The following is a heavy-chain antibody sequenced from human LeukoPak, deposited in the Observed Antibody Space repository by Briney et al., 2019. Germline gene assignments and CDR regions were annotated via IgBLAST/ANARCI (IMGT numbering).Heavy chain of an antibody. Sequence: PGGSLRLSCAASGFTFSSYTIHWVRQAPGKGLEWVAVISYDGSNKYYADSVKGRFTISRDNSKNTLYLQMNSLRPEDTAVYYCASEFFRAYSYYYMDVWGKGTTVTVSS. CDR3: ASEFFRAYSYYYMDV. J-gene: IGHJ6*03. CDR1: GFTFSSYT. V-gene: IGHV3-30-3*01. D-gene: IGHD3-3*01. CDR2: ISYDGSNK.